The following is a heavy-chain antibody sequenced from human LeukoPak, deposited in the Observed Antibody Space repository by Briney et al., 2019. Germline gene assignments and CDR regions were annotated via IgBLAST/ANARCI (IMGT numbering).Heavy chain of an antibody. CDR1: GFRFSSYA. J-gene: IGHJ3*02. CDR3: AKDRGIRVHAFDI. V-gene: IGHV3-23*01. CDR2: ISGSGVST. Sequence: PGGSLRLSCAASGFRFSSYAMSWVRQAPGKGLEWVSAISGSGVSTYYADSVKGRFTVSRDNSKNTLYLQMSSLRAEDTAVYYCAKDRGIRVHAFDIWGQGTMVTVSS.